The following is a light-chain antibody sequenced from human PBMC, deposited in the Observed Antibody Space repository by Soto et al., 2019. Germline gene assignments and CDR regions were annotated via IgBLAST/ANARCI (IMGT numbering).Light chain of an antibody. CDR3: QQYNIWPPYT. J-gene: IGKJ2*01. CDR1: QSVSSN. V-gene: IGKV3-15*01. Sequence: EIVMTQSPATLSVSPGERATLSCRASQSVSSNLAWYQQKRGQAPRLLIYGASTRATGIPARFSGSGSGTEFTLTISSLQSEDFAVYYCQQYNIWPPYTFGQGTKLEIK. CDR2: GAS.